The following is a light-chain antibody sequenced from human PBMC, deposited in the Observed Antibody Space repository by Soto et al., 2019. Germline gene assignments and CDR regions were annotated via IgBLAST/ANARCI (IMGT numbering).Light chain of an antibody. CDR1: SSNIGAGYD. V-gene: IGLV1-40*01. Sequence: QSVLTQPPSVSGAPGQRVTISCTGSSSNIGAGYDVHWYKQLPGTAPKLLIYGNSNLPSGVPDRFSGSKSGTSASLAITGLQAEDEADYYCQSYDSSLSVVFGGGTKLTVL. CDR2: GNS. J-gene: IGLJ2*01. CDR3: QSYDSSLSVV.